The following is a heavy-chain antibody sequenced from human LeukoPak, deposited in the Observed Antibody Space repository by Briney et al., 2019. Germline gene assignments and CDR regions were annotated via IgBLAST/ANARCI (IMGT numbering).Heavy chain of an antibody. J-gene: IGHJ4*02. V-gene: IGHV5-51*06. Sequence: GESLKISCKGSGYTFTSYWIGWVRQMPGKGLEWMGIIYPGDSDTRYSPSFQGQVTISVDKSISTACLQWSSLKASDTAMYYCATFRQQWLVRYFDYWGQGTLVTVSS. CDR1: GYTFTSYW. CDR2: IYPGDSDT. CDR3: ATFRQQWLVRYFDY. D-gene: IGHD6-19*01.